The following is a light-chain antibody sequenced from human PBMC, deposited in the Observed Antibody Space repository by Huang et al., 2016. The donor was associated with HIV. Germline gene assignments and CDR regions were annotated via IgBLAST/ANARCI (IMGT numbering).Light chain of an antibody. Sequence: DIQMTQSPSSLSESVGDRVTISCRSSQSFRSSLNWYQQRPGKAPKLLIYAASSLQSGVPSRFSGSGSGTDFSLTINSRQPEDFATYYCQQSDSTPYTFGQGTKLEIK. CDR3: QQSDSTPYT. J-gene: IGKJ2*01. CDR2: AAS. V-gene: IGKV1-39*01. CDR1: QSFRSS.